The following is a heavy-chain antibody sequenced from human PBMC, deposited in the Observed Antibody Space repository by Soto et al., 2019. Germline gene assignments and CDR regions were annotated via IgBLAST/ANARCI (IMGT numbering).Heavy chain of an antibody. J-gene: IGHJ4*02. Sequence: PXEFLRLSCAASGFTFSSYARSWVRQAPGKGLEWVSAISGSVGSTYYADSVKGRFTISRDNSKNTLYLQMNSLRAEDTAVYYCEKSRVVVAANSFDYWGQGTLVTVPQ. D-gene: IGHD2-15*01. CDR3: EKSRVVVAANSFDY. CDR2: ISGSVGST. V-gene: IGHV3-23*01. CDR1: GFTFSSYA.